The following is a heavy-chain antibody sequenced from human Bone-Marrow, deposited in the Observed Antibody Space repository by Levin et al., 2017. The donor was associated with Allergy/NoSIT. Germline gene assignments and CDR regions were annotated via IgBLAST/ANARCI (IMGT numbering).Heavy chain of an antibody. CDR1: GGSISSHY. V-gene: IGHV4-59*11. J-gene: IGHJ4*02. CDR3: ARADYSGLFDY. Sequence: PSETLSLTCTVSGGSISSHYWSWIRQPPGKGLEWIGFIYYSGSTSYSPSPKSRVTISVDTSKNQFSLKLSSVTAADTAVYYCARADYSGLFDYWGQGTLVAVSS. CDR2: IYYSGST. D-gene: IGHD4-11*01.